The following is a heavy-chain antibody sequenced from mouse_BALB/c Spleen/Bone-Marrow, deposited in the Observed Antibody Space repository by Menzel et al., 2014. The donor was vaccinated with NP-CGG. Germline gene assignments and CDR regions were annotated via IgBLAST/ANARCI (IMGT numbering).Heavy chain of an antibody. V-gene: IGHV10-3*03. CDR3: VRDSDYGYYSMDY. D-gene: IGHD2-4*01. J-gene: IGHJ4*01. Sequence: EVMLVESGGGLVQPKGSLKLSCAASGFTFNTYGMHWVCQAPGKGLEWIARIRSKSNDYATYYADSVKDRFIISRDDSQSMLYLQMNNLKTEDTAMYYCVRDSDYGYYSMDYWGQGTSVTVPS. CDR2: IRSKSNDYAT. CDR1: GFTFNTYG.